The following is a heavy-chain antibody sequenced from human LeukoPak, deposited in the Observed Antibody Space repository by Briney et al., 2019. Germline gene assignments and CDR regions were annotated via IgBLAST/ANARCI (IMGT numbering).Heavy chain of an antibody. CDR2: IYYSGST. J-gene: IGHJ6*04. Sequence: SETLSLSCTVSGDSLSSSSYYWGWIRQPPGKGLEWIGSIYYSGSTYHNPSLKSRVPISVDTSKNQFSLKLNSVTAADTAVYYCARQGFGVVQMDVWGKGTTVTVSS. CDR1: GDSLSSSSYY. CDR3: ARQGFGVVQMDV. V-gene: IGHV4-39*01. D-gene: IGHD3-3*01.